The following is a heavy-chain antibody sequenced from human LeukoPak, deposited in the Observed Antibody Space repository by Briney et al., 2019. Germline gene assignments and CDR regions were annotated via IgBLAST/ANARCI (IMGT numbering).Heavy chain of an antibody. Sequence: SETLSLTCSVSGDSVTRGSLYWAWLRQPPGMELEWIVTVYYTGSTFYNPALISRITISIDTSKNQYSLKVRSVVAPDTAVSYCARHSGSGSLSRPFDPWGQGTLVTVSS. D-gene: IGHD3-10*01. V-gene: IGHV4-39*01. CDR1: GDSVTRGSLY. CDR3: ARHSGSGSLSRPFDP. J-gene: IGHJ5*02. CDR2: VYYTGST.